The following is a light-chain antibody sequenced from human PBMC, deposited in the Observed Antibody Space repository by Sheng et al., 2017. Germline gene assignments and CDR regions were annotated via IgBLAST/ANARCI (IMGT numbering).Light chain of an antibody. CDR3: QAWDNSPGVV. V-gene: IGLV3-1*01. CDR2: QDR. Sequence: SYELTQPPSVSVSPGQTTSITCSGERLADKYACWYQQKPGQSPVLVIFQDRKRPSGIPERFSGSKSGNTATLTISGTQAMDEADYFCQAWDNSPGVVFGGGTKLTVL. J-gene: IGLJ3*02. CDR1: RLADKY.